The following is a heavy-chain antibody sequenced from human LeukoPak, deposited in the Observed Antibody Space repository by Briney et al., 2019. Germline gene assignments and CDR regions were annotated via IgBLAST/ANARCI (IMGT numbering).Heavy chain of an antibody. CDR2: IIPIFGTA. CDR3: ARGCSSTSCYYAFDI. V-gene: IGHV1-69*05. Sequence: SVKVSCKASGGTFSSYAISWVRQAPGQGLEWMGGIIPIFGTANYAQKFQGRVTITTDESTSTAYMELSSLRSEDTAVYYCARGCSSTSCYYAFDIWGQGTMVTVSS. D-gene: IGHD2-2*01. CDR1: GGTFSSYA. J-gene: IGHJ3*02.